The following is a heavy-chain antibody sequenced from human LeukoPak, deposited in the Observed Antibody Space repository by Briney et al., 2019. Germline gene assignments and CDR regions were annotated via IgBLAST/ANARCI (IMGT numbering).Heavy chain of an antibody. J-gene: IGHJ4*02. CDR1: GFTFTTYW. CDR2: IKQDGTEK. V-gene: IGHV3-7*01. Sequence: QPGESLRLSCAASGFTFTTYWMSWVRQAPGKGLEWVANIKQDGTEKYYVDSVKGRFTISRDNSKNTLYLQMNSLRAEDTAVYYCAIAVAAYYWGQGTLVTVSS. D-gene: IGHD6-19*01. CDR3: AIAVAAYY.